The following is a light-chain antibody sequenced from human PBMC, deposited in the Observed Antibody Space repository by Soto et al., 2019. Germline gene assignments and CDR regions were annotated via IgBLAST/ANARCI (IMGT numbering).Light chain of an antibody. CDR2: GAS. CDR3: QQYNTWPGWT. V-gene: IGKV3-15*01. Sequence: EVVMTQSPAALSVSPGERATLSCRASQSINSNLAWYQQKPGQAPRLLVYGASTMATGIPARFSGTGSGTEFTLNISSLQSEDFAVYYYQQYNTWPGWTFGQGTKVEIK. J-gene: IGKJ1*01. CDR1: QSINSN.